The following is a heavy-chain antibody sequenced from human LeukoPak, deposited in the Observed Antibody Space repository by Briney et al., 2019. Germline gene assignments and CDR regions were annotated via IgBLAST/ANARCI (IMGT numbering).Heavy chain of an antibody. CDR1: GGSISPYY. CDR2: IHYSGST. CDR3: ARYSGSPPAYDY. V-gene: IGHV4-59*08. D-gene: IGHD1-26*01. Sequence: SETLSLTCTVSGGSISPYYWSWIRQPPGKGLEWIGYIHYSGSTNYNPALKSRVTLSVDTSKNQFSLKLGSVTAADTAVYYCARYSGSPPAYDYWGQGTTVTVSS. J-gene: IGHJ4*02.